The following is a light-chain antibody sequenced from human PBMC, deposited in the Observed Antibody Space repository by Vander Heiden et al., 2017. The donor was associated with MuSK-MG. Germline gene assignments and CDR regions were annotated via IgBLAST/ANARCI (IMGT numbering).Light chain of an antibody. J-gene: IGKJ3*01. CDR2: EAS. V-gene: IGKV3-11*01. Sequence: VLPQSPATLSLSPGERATLSCRASQSVSDYLAWYQQRPGQAPRLLIYEASNRATGILASFSGSGWGTDSTLTISCLVREAVAGYDGQQYETFGRGTKVEIK. CDR1: QSVSDY. CDR3: QQYET.